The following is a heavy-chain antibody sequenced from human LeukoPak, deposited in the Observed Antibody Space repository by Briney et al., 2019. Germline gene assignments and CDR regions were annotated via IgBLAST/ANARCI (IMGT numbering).Heavy chain of an antibody. D-gene: IGHD2-21*02. CDR2: IYYSGST. J-gene: IGHJ3*02. CDR3: ARDSGGDWNDAFDI. CDR1: GGSISSYY. V-gene: IGHV4-59*01. Sequence: SETLSLTCTVSGGSISSYYWSWIRQPPGKGLKWIGYIYYSGSTNYNPSLKSRVTLSVDTSKNQFSLKLSSVTAADTAVYYCARDSGGDWNDAFDIWGQGTMVTVSS.